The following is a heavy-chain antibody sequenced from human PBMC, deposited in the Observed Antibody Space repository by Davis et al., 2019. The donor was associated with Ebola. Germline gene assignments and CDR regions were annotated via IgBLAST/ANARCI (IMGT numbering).Heavy chain of an antibody. D-gene: IGHD3-10*01. J-gene: IGHJ4*02. CDR2: IIPIFGTA. V-gene: IGHV1-69*06. Sequence: SVQVSCKASGGTFSSYAISWVRQAPGQGLEWMGGIIPIFGTANHAQKFQGRVTITADKSTSTAYMELSSLRSEDTAVYYCAGYYYYGSGRADYWGQGTLVTVSS. CDR1: GGTFSSYA. CDR3: AGYYYYGSGRADY.